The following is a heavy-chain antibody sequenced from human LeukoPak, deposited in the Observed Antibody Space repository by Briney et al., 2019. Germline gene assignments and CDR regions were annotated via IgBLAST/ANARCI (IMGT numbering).Heavy chain of an antibody. CDR2: MNPNSGNT. Sequence: ASVKVSCKASGYTFTSYGINWVRQASGQGLEWMGWMNPNSGNTGYVQKFQGRVTMTKNTSITTAYMELSSLRSEDTAVYYCARALSWTTDSYYYMDVWGKGTTVTVSS. D-gene: IGHD3/OR15-3a*01. CDR3: ARALSWTTDSYYYMDV. V-gene: IGHV1-8*01. CDR1: GYTFTSYG. J-gene: IGHJ6*03.